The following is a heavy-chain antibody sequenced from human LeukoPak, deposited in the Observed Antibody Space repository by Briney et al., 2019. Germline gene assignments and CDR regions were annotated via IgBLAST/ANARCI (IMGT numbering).Heavy chain of an antibody. CDR2: TAYDASKE. CDR1: GFTFSSYA. D-gene: IGHD3-10*01. CDR3: AKDHYGSGSWNWYFDL. V-gene: IGHV3-30*04. J-gene: IGHJ2*01. Sequence: GGSLRLSCAASGFTFSSYAMHWVRQAPGKGLEWVAVTAYDASKEYYGDSVRGRFTISRDNSKNTLYLQTNSLRAEDTAVYYCAKDHYGSGSWNWYFDLWGRGTLVTVSS.